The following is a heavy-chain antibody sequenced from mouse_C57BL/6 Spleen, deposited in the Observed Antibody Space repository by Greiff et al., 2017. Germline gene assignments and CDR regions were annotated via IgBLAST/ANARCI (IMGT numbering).Heavy chain of an antibody. Sequence: VQLKQSGGGLVQPGGSMKLSCVASGFTFSNYWMNWVRQSPEKGLEWVAQIRLKSDNYATHYAESVKGRFTISRDDSKSSVYLQMNNLRAEDTGIYYCTGLPHVWGTGTTVTVSS. D-gene: IGHD2-12*01. CDR3: TGLPHV. V-gene: IGHV6-3*01. CDR1: GFTFSNYW. CDR2: IRLKSDNYAT. J-gene: IGHJ1*03.